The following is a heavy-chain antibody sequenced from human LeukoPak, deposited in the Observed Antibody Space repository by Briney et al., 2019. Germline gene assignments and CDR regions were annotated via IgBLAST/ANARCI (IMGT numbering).Heavy chain of an antibody. CDR1: GGSFSGYY. Sequence: SETLSLTCAVYGGSFSGYYWSWIRQPPGMGLEWIGEINHSGGTNYNPSLKSRVTISVDTSKNQFSLKLSSVTAADTAVYYCARIRRYSSGWYVGYWGQGTLVTVSS. V-gene: IGHV4-34*01. D-gene: IGHD6-19*01. CDR2: INHSGGT. J-gene: IGHJ4*02. CDR3: ARIRRYSSGWYVGY.